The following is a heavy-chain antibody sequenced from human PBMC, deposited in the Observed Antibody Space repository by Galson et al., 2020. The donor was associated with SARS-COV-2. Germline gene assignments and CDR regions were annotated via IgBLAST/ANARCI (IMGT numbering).Heavy chain of an antibody. CDR1: GASIRSGNYY. Sequence: KASETLSLTCTVSGASIRSGNYYWSWIRQHPGKALEWLGYIYYSVKTSYTPSLKSRVTISVDTSKNQFSLNLSSVTVADTAVYYCARGVTTPWNKWFDLWGQGTLVTVSS. D-gene: IGHD4-4*01. CDR3: ARGVTTPWNKWFDL. J-gene: IGHJ5*02. V-gene: IGHV4-31*03. CDR2: IYYSVKT.